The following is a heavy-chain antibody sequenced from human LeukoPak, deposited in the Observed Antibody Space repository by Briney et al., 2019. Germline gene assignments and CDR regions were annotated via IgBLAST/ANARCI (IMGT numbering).Heavy chain of an antibody. CDR3: ARGRSSLLTYYYYYGMDV. CDR2: INHSGST. D-gene: IGHD2-15*01. Sequence: PSETLSLTCAVYGGSFSGYYWSWIRQPPGKGLEWIGEINHSGSTNYNPSLKSRVTISVDTSKNQFSLKLSSVTAADTAVYYCARGRSSLLTYYYYYGMDVWGQGTTVTVSS. CDR1: GGSFSGYY. J-gene: IGHJ6*02. V-gene: IGHV4-34*01.